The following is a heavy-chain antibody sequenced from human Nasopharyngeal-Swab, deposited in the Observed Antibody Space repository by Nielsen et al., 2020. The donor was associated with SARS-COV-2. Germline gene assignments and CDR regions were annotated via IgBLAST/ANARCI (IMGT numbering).Heavy chain of an antibody. Sequence: ASVKVSCKTSGYTFTDYYIHWVRQVPGQGLEWVGCINPYSGDTKYAQKFQVRVTVTRDTSRSTACIELSRLRSDDTAVYYFSRDYYDNYDSDYWGQGTLVTVSS. CDR1: GYTFTDYY. V-gene: IGHV1-2*02. J-gene: IGHJ4*02. D-gene: IGHD3-22*01. CDR2: INPYSGDT. CDR3: SRDYYDNYDSDY.